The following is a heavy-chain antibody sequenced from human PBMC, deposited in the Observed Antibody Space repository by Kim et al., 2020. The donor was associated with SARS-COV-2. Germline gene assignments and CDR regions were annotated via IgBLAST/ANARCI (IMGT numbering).Heavy chain of an antibody. V-gene: IGHV1-69*04. CDR3: ARVPITIFGVVFDRPHNFDY. D-gene: IGHD3-3*01. J-gene: IGHJ4*02. CDR2: IIPILGIA. Sequence: SVKVSCKASGGTFSSYAISWVRQAPGQGLEWMGRIIPILGIANYAQKFQGRVTITADKSTSTAYMELSSLRSEDTAVYYCARVPITIFGVVFDRPHNFDYWGQGTLVTVSS. CDR1: GGTFSSYA.